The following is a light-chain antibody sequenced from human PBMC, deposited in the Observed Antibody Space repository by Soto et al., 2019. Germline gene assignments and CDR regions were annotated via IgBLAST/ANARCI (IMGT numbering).Light chain of an antibody. CDR3: CSYAHDTRSGTVV. Sequence: QSALTQPASVSGSPGQSITISCTGTSSDVGSYNLVSWYQQNPGKAPKLMIYEGTKRPSGVSDRFSGSKSGNTASMTISGLQAEDEDDYYGCSYAHDTRSGTVVFGGGTKLTVL. CDR2: EGT. V-gene: IGLV2-23*01. CDR1: SSDVGSYNL. J-gene: IGLJ2*01.